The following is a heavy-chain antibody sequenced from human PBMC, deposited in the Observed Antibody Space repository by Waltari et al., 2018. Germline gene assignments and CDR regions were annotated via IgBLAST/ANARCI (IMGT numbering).Heavy chain of an antibody. Sequence: QVQLLQSGAEVKKPGSPVKVSCQASGGAFGTYAITWVRQAPGHGLEWVGGIIPIYGTPNVAQKFQGRVTFTADESTTTAYMELTSLKSEDTAIYYCARRNLGYAFDIWGQGTLVTVSS. CDR3: ARRNLGYAFDI. D-gene: IGHD1-26*01. CDR2: IIPIYGTP. V-gene: IGHV1-69*12. CDR1: GGAFGTYA. J-gene: IGHJ3*02.